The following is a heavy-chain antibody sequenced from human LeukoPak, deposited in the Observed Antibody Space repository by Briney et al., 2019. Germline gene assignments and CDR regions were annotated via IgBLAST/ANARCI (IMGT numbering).Heavy chain of an antibody. CDR3: ARDINDSSGYYIDY. V-gene: IGHV1-2*02. Sequence: ASVKVSCKASGYTFTGYYMHWVRQAPGQGLEWMGWINPNSGGTNYAQKFQGRVTMTRDTSISTAYMELSRLRSDDTAVYYCARDINDSSGYYIDYWGHGTLVTVSS. CDR1: GYTFTGYY. CDR2: INPNSGGT. D-gene: IGHD3-22*01. J-gene: IGHJ4*01.